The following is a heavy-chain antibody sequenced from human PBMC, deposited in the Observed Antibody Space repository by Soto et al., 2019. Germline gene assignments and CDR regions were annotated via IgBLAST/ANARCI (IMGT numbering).Heavy chain of an antibody. Sequence: PGGSLRLSCAASAFTFSSYWMSWVRQTPGRGLEWVANIKQDGSERYHVDSVKGRFTISRDNAKNTLYLQMNSLRAEDTAVYYCAKDLGVGATNLAFYDYWGQGTLVTVSS. V-gene: IGHV3-7*01. CDR3: AKDLGVGATNLAFYDY. CDR2: IKQDGSER. D-gene: IGHD1-26*01. CDR1: AFTFSSYW. J-gene: IGHJ4*02.